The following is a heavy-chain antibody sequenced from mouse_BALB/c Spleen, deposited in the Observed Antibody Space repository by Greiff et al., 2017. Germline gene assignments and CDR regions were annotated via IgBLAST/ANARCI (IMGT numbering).Heavy chain of an antibody. Sequence: DVMLVESGGGLVQPGGSRKLSCAASGFTFSSFGMHWVRQAPEKGLEWVAYISSGSSTIYYADTVKGRFTISRDNPKNTLFLQMTSLRSEDTAMYYCARGMGEDYWGQGTTLTVSS. CDR3: ARGMGEDY. CDR1: GFTFSSFG. V-gene: IGHV5-17*02. J-gene: IGHJ2*01. CDR2: ISSGSSTI.